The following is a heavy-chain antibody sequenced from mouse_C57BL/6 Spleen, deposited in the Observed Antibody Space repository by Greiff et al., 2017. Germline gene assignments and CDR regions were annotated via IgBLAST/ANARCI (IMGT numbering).Heavy chain of an antibody. CDR2: IDPSDSET. CDR3: ARGRYFDV. CDR1: GYTFTSYW. J-gene: IGHJ1*03. Sequence: QVQLKQPGAELVRPGSSVKLCCKASGYTFTSYWMPWVKQRPIQGLEWIGNIDPSDSETHYNQKFKDKATLTVDKSSSTAYMQLSSLTSEDSAVYYCARGRYFDVWGTGTTVTVSS. V-gene: IGHV1-52*01.